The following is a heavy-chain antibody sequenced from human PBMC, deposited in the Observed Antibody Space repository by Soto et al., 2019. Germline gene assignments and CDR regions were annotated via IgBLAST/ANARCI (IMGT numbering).Heavy chain of an antibody. Sequence: PSVKVSCKASGGTFSSYAISWVRQAPGQGLEWMGGIIPIFGTANYAQKFQGRVTITADKSTSTAYMELSSLRSEDTAVYYCARGGDIVVVPAAMSYYYYGMDVWGQGTTVTVSS. D-gene: IGHD2-2*01. CDR3: ARGGDIVVVPAAMSYYYYGMDV. J-gene: IGHJ6*02. V-gene: IGHV1-69*06. CDR1: GGTFSSYA. CDR2: IIPIFGTA.